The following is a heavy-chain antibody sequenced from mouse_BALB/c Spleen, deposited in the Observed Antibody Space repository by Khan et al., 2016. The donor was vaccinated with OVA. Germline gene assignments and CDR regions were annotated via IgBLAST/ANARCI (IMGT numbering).Heavy chain of an antibody. J-gene: IGHJ3*02. V-gene: IGHV3-2*02. CDR1: GYSITSAYA. D-gene: IGHD3-3*01. CDR3: ARGRGY. Sequence: EVQLQESGPGLVKPSQSLSLTCTVTGYSITSAYAWNWIRQFPGNRLEWMGYINYSGSTSYTPSLKSRISITRDTSKNQFFLQLNSVTAEDTGTYYFARGRGYWGQGTLVTVSA. CDR2: INYSGST.